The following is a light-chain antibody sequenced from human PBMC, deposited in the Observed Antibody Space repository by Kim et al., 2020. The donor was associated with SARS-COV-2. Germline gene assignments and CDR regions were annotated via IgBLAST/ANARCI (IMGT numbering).Light chain of an antibody. CDR2: DVP. Sequence: GQSFTISCTGTSSDVGGYKFVSWYQQHPGKAPKLIIYDVPKRPSGVPDRFSGSKSGNTASLVISGLQAEDEADYYCCSYTGYYNYVFGSGTKVTVL. CDR1: SSDVGGYKF. V-gene: IGLV2-11*01. CDR3: CSYTGYYNYV. J-gene: IGLJ1*01.